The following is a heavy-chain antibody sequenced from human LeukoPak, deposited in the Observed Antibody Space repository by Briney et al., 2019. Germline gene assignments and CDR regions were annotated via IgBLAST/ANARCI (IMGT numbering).Heavy chain of an antibody. D-gene: IGHD3-10*01. V-gene: IGHV4-4*07. J-gene: IGHJ4*02. CDR3: ARVGISRGIRGFDY. CDR2: IYTSGST. CDR1: GGSISSYY. Sequence: SETLSLTCAVSGGSISSYYWSWIRQPAGKGLEWIGRIYTSGSTNYNPSLKSRVTMSVDTSKNQFSLKLSSVTAADTAVYYCARVGISRGIRGFDYWGQGTLVTVSS.